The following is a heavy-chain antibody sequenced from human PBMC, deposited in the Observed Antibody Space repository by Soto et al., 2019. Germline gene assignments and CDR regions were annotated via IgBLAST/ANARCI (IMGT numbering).Heavy chain of an antibody. CDR1: GFTFSSYG. J-gene: IGHJ6*02. D-gene: IGHD2-15*01. CDR2: IWYDGSNK. CDR3: ARDMVVAATRNWFYYYGMDV. V-gene: IGHV3-33*01. Sequence: GGSLRLSCAASGFTFSSYGMHWVRQAPGKGLEWVAVIWYDGSNKYYADSVKDRFTISRDNSKNTLYLQMNSLRAEDTAVYYCARDMVVAATRNWFYYYGMDVWGQGTTVTVSS.